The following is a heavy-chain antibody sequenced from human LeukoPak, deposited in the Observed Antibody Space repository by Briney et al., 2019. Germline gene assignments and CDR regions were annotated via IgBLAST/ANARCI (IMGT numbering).Heavy chain of an antibody. Sequence: PWGFLRLSCAASGVRFYDYAMHWVRQAPGEGLEWVSGISWNSGTTGYADSVKGRFTISRDSAKNSLYLQMNSLRAEDTALYYCAKVAVPTSGRYHMDVWGKGTPVTVSS. CDR1: GVRFYDYA. CDR2: ISWNSGTT. CDR3: AKVAVPTSGRYHMDV. J-gene: IGHJ6*03. D-gene: IGHD7-27*01. V-gene: IGHV3-9*01.